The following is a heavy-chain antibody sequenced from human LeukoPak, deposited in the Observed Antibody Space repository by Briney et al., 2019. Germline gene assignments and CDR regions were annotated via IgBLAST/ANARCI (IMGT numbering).Heavy chain of an antibody. Sequence: GGSLRLSCAASGFTFSNFWMSWVRQAPGEGLEWISYINYDNRTIYYADSVKGRFTISRDNAKKSVFLQVKSLRAEDTAVYYCATASYYETSGFKSYWYFDIWGRGTLVTVSS. D-gene: IGHD3-22*01. CDR1: GFTFSNFW. V-gene: IGHV3-48*01. J-gene: IGHJ2*01. CDR3: ATASYYETSGFKSYWYFDI. CDR2: INYDNRTI.